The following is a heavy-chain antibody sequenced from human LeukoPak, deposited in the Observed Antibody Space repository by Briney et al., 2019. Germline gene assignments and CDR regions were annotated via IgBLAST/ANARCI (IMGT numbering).Heavy chain of an antibody. CDR3: ARGNNRYYDSSGYYSGGLDY. J-gene: IGHJ4*02. CDR1: GYTFTSYY. V-gene: IGHV1-46*01. CDR2: INPSGGST. Sequence: ASVKVSCKASGYTFTSYYMHWVRQAPGQGLEWMGIINPSGGSTSYAQKFQGRVTITADKSTSTAYMELSSLRSEDTAVYYCARGNNRYYDSSGYYSGGLDYWGQGTLVTVSS. D-gene: IGHD3-22*01.